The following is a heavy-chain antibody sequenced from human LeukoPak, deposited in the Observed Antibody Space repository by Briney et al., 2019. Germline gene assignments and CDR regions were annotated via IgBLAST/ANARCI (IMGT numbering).Heavy chain of an antibody. Sequence: ASVKVSCTASGYTFTGYYMHWVRQAPGQGLEWMGWINPNSGGTNYAQKFQGRVTMTRDTSISTAYMELSRLRSDDTAVYYCARVSGSCFGGGDCYSFGAFDIWGQGTMVTVSS. J-gene: IGHJ3*02. D-gene: IGHD2-21*02. CDR1: GYTFTGYY. V-gene: IGHV1-2*02. CDR3: ARVSGSCFGGGDCYSFGAFDI. CDR2: INPNSGGT.